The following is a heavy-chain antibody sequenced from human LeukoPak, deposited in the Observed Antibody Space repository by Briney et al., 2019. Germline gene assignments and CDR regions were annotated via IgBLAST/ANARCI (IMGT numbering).Heavy chain of an antibody. J-gene: IGHJ5*02. Sequence: ASVKVSCKTSGYPFTTYEINWVRQAAGQGLEWMGWVHPNSGNTAYAQKFQGRVTMTRDTSISTTYMELSGLRSDDTAVYFCARGPRDDPWGQGTLVTVSS. V-gene: IGHV1-8*01. CDR1: GYPFTTYE. CDR2: VHPNSGNT. CDR3: ARGPRDDP.